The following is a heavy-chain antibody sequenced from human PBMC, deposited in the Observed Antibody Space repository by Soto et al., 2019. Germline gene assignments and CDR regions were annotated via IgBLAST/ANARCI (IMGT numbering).Heavy chain of an antibody. CDR2: IYWNDDK. CDR3: AHRPSGWYLFDY. D-gene: IGHD6-19*01. CDR1: GFSLSTSGLG. Sequence: SGPTLVNPTQTLTLTCTFSGFSLSTSGLGVGWIRQPPGKALEWLALIYWNDDKRYSPSLKARLTITKDTSKNQVVPTMTNMDPVDTATYYCAHRPSGWYLFDYWGQGTLVTVSS. J-gene: IGHJ4*02. V-gene: IGHV2-5*01.